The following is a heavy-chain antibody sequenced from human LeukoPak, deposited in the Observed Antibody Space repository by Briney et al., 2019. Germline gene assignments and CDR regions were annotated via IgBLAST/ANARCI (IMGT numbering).Heavy chain of an antibody. V-gene: IGHV3-30-3*01. CDR2: ISYDGSNK. Sequence: GGSLRLSCEASGFTFSSYAMHWVRQAPGKGLEWVAVISYDGSNKYYADSVKGRFTISRDNSKNTLYLQMNSLRAEDTAVYYCARDSAGYYYDSSGYYAFDYWGQGTLVTVSS. CDR1: GFTFSSYA. J-gene: IGHJ4*02. CDR3: ARDSAGYYYDSSGYYAFDY. D-gene: IGHD3-22*01.